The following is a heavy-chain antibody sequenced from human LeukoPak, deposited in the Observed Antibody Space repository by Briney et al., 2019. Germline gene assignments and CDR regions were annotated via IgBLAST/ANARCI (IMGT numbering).Heavy chain of an antibody. D-gene: IGHD1-1*01. CDR2: ISSNGGST. J-gene: IGHJ4*02. CDR3: VKRTGLYFDY. CDR1: GFTFSSSA. V-gene: IGHV3-64D*09. Sequence: GGSLRLSCEASGFTFSSSAIHWVRQAPGKGLEYVSGISSNGGSTYNADSVKGRFTISRDNSKNTVYLQMSSLRPEDTALYYCVKRTGLYFDYWGQGTLVTVSS.